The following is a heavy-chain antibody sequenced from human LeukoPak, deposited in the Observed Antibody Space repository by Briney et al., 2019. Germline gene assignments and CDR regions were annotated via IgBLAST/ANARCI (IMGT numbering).Heavy chain of an antibody. J-gene: IGHJ4*02. V-gene: IGHV1-24*01. CDR1: GYTLTELS. CDR2: FDPEDGET. CDR3: ARVYPYYDFWSGYYRGRTFDY. Sequence: ASVKVSCKVSGYTLTELSMHWVRQAPGKGLEWMGGFDPEDGETIYAQKFQGRVTMTRNTSISTAYMELSSLRSEDTAVYYCARVYPYYDFWSGYYRGRTFDYWGQGTLVTVSS. D-gene: IGHD3-3*01.